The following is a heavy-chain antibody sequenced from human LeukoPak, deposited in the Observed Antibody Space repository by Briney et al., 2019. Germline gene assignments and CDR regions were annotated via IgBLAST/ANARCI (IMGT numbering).Heavy chain of an antibody. CDR3: ARDLFHDYGDYGGVWFDP. Sequence: ASVKVSCKASGYTFTGYYMHWERQAPGQGLEWMGWINPNSGGTNYAQKFQGRVTMTRDTSISTAYMELSRLRSDDTAVYYCARDLFHDYGDYGGVWFDPWGQGTLVTVSS. CDR2: INPNSGGT. J-gene: IGHJ5*02. D-gene: IGHD4-17*01. CDR1: GYTFTGYY. V-gene: IGHV1-2*02.